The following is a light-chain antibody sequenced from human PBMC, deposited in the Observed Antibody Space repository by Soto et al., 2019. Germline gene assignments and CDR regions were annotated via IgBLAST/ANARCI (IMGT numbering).Light chain of an antibody. CDR3: QQRIYGGT. CDR1: QSVSRY. CDR2: DAS. J-gene: IGKJ4*01. Sequence: EIVLTQSPATLSLSPGERATLSCRASQSVSRYLAWYQQKPGQAPRLLIYDASNRATGIPARFSGGGSGTDFTLTISSLEPEDFAVYYCQQRIYGGTFGGGTKVEIK. V-gene: IGKV3-11*01.